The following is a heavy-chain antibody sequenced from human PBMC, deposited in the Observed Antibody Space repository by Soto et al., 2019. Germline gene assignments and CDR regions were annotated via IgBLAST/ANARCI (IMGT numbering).Heavy chain of an antibody. Sequence: QVRLVESGGGVVQPGRSLRLSCAASGFIFSTYGMHWVRQAPGKGLEWVAVIWNDGSYKFYGDFVKGRITITRDNSKNRLYLQMNSLRVEDTAVYYCASDDSDAGIGFDFWGQGTTVTVS. CDR1: GFIFSTYG. J-gene: IGHJ3*01. D-gene: IGHD1-26*01. CDR2: IWNDGSYK. V-gene: IGHV3-33*01. CDR3: ASDDSDAGIGFDF.